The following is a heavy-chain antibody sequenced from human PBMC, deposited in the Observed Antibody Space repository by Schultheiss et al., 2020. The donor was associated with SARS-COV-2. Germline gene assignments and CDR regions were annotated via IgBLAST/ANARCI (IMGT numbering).Heavy chain of an antibody. CDR3: ARGGEGIGLDY. J-gene: IGHJ4*02. V-gene: IGHV4-38-2*01. D-gene: IGHD1-26*01. CDR2: INHSGST. Sequence: GSLRLSCAVSGYSISSGYYWGWIRQPPGKGLEWIGEINHSGSTNYNPSLKSRVTMSVETSKNQFSLKLSSVTAADTAVYYCARGGEGIGLDYWGQGTLVTVSS. CDR1: GYSISSGYY.